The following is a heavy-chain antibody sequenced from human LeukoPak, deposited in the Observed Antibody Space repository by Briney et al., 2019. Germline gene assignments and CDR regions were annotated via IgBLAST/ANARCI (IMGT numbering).Heavy chain of an antibody. V-gene: IGHV4-59*01. CDR3: ARGGAYYYGSGGYYYYGMDV. CDR1: GGSISSYY. J-gene: IGHJ6*04. CDR2: IYYSGST. D-gene: IGHD3-10*01. Sequence: PSETLSLTCTVSGGSISSYYRSWIRQPPGKGLEWIGYIYYSGSTNYNPSLKSQVTISVDTSKNQFSLKLSSVTAADTAVYYCARGGAYYYGSGGYYYYGMDVWGKGTTVTVSS.